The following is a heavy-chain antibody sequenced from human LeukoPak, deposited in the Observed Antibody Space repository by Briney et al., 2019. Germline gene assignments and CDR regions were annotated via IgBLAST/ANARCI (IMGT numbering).Heavy chain of an antibody. Sequence: PGGSLRLSCAASGLTFSNFAMHWVRQAPGKGLEWVAVISYDGDNEYYADSVKGQFTISRDNSKDRLYLQMNSLRPEDTAMYYCARVRGGRSWYYYGMDVWGRGTTVTVSS. D-gene: IGHD3-16*01. CDR1: GLTFSNFA. V-gene: IGHV3-30-3*01. J-gene: IGHJ6*02. CDR2: ISYDGDNE. CDR3: ARVRGGRSWYYYGMDV.